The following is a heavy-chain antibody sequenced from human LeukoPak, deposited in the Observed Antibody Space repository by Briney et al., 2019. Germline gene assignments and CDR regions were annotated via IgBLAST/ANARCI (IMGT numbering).Heavy chain of an antibody. CDR1: GYSISSGYY. Sequence: SETLSLTCNVSGYSISSGYYWGWIRQPPGKGLEYIGSIFHTGSADYNPSLKSRVTLSVDTSKNQFSLKLSSVTAADTAVYYCARAPYCGGDCYSFFDYWGQGTLVTVSS. CDR3: ARAPYCGGDCYSFFDY. V-gene: IGHV4-38-2*02. CDR2: IFHTGSA. J-gene: IGHJ4*02. D-gene: IGHD2-21*02.